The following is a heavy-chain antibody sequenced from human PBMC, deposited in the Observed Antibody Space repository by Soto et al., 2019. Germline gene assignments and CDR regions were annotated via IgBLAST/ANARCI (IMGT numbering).Heavy chain of an antibody. CDR3: AGAAGMYYYYMDV. Sequence: GGSLRLSCAASGFTFSSYAMSWVRQAPGKGLEWVSAISGSGGSTYYADSVKGRFTISRDNSKNTLYLQMSSLRAEDTAVYYCAGAAGMYYYYMDVWGKGTTVTVSS. J-gene: IGHJ6*03. CDR2: ISGSGGST. V-gene: IGHV3-23*01. CDR1: GFTFSSYA. D-gene: IGHD6-13*01.